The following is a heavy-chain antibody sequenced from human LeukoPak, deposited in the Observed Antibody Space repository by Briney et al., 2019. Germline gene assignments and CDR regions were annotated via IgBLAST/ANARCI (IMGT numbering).Heavy chain of an antibody. V-gene: IGHV4-31*03. CDR2: IYYNGHT. D-gene: IGHD1-14*01. J-gene: IGHJ3*02. Sequence: SETLSLTCTVSGGSISNGGYYWSWIRQLPGKGLEWIGYIYYNGHTYYNPSLKSRVVISVDTSKNQFSLKLSSVTAADTAVYYCARVPDSLDAFDIWGQGTMVTVSS. CDR3: ARVPDSLDAFDI. CDR1: GGSISNGGYY.